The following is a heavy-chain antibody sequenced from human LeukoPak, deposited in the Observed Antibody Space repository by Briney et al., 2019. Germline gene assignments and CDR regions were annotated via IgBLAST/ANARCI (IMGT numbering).Heavy chain of an antibody. Sequence: GGSLRLSCAASGFTFSSYEMNWVRQAPGKGLEWVSYISSSGTIIHYADSAKGRFTISRDNAKNSLYLQMNSPRAEDTAVYYCGRCSGGNCYSGVDVWGQGTTVTVSS. V-gene: IGHV3-48*03. J-gene: IGHJ6*02. CDR1: GFTFSSYE. CDR2: ISSSGTII. CDR3: GRCSGGNCYSGVDV. D-gene: IGHD2-15*01.